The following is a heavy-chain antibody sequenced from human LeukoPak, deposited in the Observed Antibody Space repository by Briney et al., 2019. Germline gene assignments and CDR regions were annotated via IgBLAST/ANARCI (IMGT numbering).Heavy chain of an antibody. CDR1: GFTFSSYS. D-gene: IGHD5-12*01. V-gene: IGHV3-21*01. CDR2: ISSSSSYI. J-gene: IGHJ6*03. CDR3: ARVVASWDYYYMDV. Sequence: GGSLRLSCAASGFTFSSYSMNWVRQAPGKGLEWVSSISSSSSYIYYADSVKGRFTISRDKAKNSLYLKMNSLRAEDTAVYYCARVVASWDYYYMDVWGKGTTVTVSS.